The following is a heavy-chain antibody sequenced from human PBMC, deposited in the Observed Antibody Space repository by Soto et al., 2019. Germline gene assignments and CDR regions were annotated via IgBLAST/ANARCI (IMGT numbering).Heavy chain of an antibody. D-gene: IGHD1-26*01. J-gene: IGHJ4*02. Sequence: SETLSLTCTVSGGSIISDYWSWIRQPPGKGLEWIGYISYSGSTNYNPSLKSLVTISVDTSKNQFSLNLSSVTAADTAVYYCARVLSGSSLFDYWGQGTLVTVSS. CDR1: GGSIISDY. V-gene: IGHV4-59*01. CDR2: ISYSGST. CDR3: ARVLSGSSLFDY.